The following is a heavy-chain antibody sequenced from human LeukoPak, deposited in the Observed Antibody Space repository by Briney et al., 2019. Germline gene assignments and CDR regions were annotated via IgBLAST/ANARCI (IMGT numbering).Heavy chain of an antibody. D-gene: IGHD6-19*01. J-gene: IGHJ1*01. CDR3: AKPLGYTSGPEYFQH. V-gene: IGHV3-23*01. CDR1: GFTFSSYA. CDR2: ISGSVGST. Sequence: PGGSLRLSCAASGFTFSSYAMTWVRQAPGKGLEWVSAISGSVGSTFYADSVKGRFTISRDNSKNTLYLQMNSLRAEDTAVYYCAKPLGYTSGPEYFQHWGQGTLVTVSS.